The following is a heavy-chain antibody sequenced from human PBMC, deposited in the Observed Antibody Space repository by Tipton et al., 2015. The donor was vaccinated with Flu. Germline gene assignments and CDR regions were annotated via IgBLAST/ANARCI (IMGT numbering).Heavy chain of an antibody. CDR2: INTKTGNP. CDR3: ARDGEVAYSYGSKLLADLDY. Sequence: QLVQSGSELKKPGASVKVSCKASGYTFTRYIMNWVRQAPGQGLEWMGWINTKTGNPTYAQGFTGRFVFSLDTSVSTAFLQISSLKAEDTAVYYCARDGEVAYSYGSKLLADLDYWGQGTLVTVSS. J-gene: IGHJ4*02. CDR1: GYTFTRYI. D-gene: IGHD5-18*01. V-gene: IGHV7-4-1*02.